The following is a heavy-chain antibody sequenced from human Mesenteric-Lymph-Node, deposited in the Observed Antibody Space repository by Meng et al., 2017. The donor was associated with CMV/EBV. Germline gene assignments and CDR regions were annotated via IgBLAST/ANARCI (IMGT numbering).Heavy chain of an antibody. V-gene: IGHV3-23*01. J-gene: IGHJ6*02. Sequence: GESLKISCAASGFTFSSYAMSWVRQAPGKGLEWVSAISGSGGSTYYADSVKGRFTISRDNSKNTLYLQMNSLRAEDTAVYYCAKGAREYCTNGVCYMGRGYYYYYGMDVWGQGTTVTVSS. CDR2: ISGSGGST. CDR3: AKGAREYCTNGVCYMGRGYYYYYGMDV. D-gene: IGHD2-8*01. CDR1: GFTFSSYA.